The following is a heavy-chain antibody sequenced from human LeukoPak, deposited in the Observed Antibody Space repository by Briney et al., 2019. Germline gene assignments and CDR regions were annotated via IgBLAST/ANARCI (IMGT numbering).Heavy chain of an antibody. CDR3: ARLDCSSTSCYNY. D-gene: IGHD2-2*02. V-gene: IGHV1-2*04. Sequence: ASVKVSCKASGYTFTGYYMHWVRQAPGQGLEWMGWINPNSGGTNYAQKFQGWVTMTRDTSISTAYMELRSLRSDDTAVYYCARLDCSSTSCYNYWGQGTLVTVSS. J-gene: IGHJ4*02. CDR1: GYTFTGYY. CDR2: INPNSGGT.